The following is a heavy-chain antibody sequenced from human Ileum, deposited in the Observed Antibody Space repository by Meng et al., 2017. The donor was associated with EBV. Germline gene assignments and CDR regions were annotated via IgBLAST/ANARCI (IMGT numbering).Heavy chain of an antibody. V-gene: IGHV3-30*18. CDR2: ISYDENIK. D-gene: IGHD2/OR15-2a*01. CDR1: GFSFDTFD. Sequence: QVPLVGSGGGVVQPWRSLRVSCGASGFSFDTFDMHGARQAPGKGLEWVAVISYDENIKFYADSVKGRFTISRDNSKNTLYLQLNSLRPDDTAFYYCTNLSFWGQGTLVTVSS. CDR3: TNLSF. J-gene: IGHJ4*02.